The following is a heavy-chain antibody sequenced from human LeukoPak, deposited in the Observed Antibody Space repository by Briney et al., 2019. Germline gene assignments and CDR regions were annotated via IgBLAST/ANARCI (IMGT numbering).Heavy chain of an antibody. Sequence: GGSLRLSCAASGFTFSSYGMHWVRQAPGKGLEWVAFIRYDGSNKYYADSVKGRFTISRDNSKNTLYLQMNSLRAEDTAVYYCAKGIYYDSSGYSDWGQGTLVTVSS. D-gene: IGHD3-22*01. V-gene: IGHV3-30*02. CDR1: GFTFSSYG. J-gene: IGHJ4*02. CDR3: AKGIYYDSSGYSD. CDR2: IRYDGSNK.